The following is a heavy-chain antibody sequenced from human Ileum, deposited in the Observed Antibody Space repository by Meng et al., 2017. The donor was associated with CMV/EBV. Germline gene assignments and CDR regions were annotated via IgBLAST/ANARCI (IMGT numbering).Heavy chain of an antibody. J-gene: IGHJ3*02. CDR3: ALPYYYDSSGYWADI. Sequence: GSLRLSCAVYGGSFSGYYWSWIRQPPGKGLEWIGEINHGGYTNNNPSLKSRVTMSVDTSKNHFSLKLSSVTAADTAVYYCALPYYYDSSGYWADIWGQGTMVTVSS. V-gene: IGHV4-34*01. D-gene: IGHD3-22*01. CDR2: INHGGYT. CDR1: GGSFSGYY.